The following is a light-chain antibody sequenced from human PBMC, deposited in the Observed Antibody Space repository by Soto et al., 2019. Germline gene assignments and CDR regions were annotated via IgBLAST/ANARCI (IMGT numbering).Light chain of an antibody. CDR2: GAS. V-gene: IGKV3-20*01. J-gene: IGKJ1*01. Sequence: MTQSPDTLSLSPGEISTLSCVASQSVPSSHVAWYQQKPGQSPRLLIDGASNRATGIPDRFSGSGSGTHFTLAISRMEPEDFAVYYCQQYVGLPPTFGQGTKVDIK. CDR3: QQYVGLPPT. CDR1: QSVPSSH.